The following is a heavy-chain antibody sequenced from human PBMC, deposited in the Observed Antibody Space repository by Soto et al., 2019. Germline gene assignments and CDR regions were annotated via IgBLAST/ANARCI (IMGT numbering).Heavy chain of an antibody. V-gene: IGHV4-30-2*03. CDR3: ARRPDGNYYSYGMDV. Sequence: PSETLSLTCAVSGGSISSGGYSWSWIRQPPGKGLEWIGYIYYSGSTYYNPSLKSRVTISVDTSKNQFSLKMSSVTAADTAVYYCARRPDGNYYSYGMDVWGQGTLVTVSS. CDR2: IYYSGST. CDR1: GGSISSGGYS. J-gene: IGHJ6*02.